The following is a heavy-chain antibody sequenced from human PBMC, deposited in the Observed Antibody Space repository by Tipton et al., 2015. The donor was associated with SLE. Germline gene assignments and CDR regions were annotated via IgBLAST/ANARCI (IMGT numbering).Heavy chain of an antibody. CDR2: ISAYNGNT. V-gene: IGHV1-18*01. Sequence: QSGAEVKKPGASVKVSCKASGYTFTSYGISWVRQAPGQGLEWMGWISAYNGNTNYAPKLQGRVTMTTDTSTSTAYMELRSLRSDDTAVYFCARERQYNDFLSGFLDAFDIWGQGTMVTVSS. CDR3: ARERQYNDFLSGFLDAFDI. D-gene: IGHD3-3*01. J-gene: IGHJ3*02. CDR1: GYTFTSYG.